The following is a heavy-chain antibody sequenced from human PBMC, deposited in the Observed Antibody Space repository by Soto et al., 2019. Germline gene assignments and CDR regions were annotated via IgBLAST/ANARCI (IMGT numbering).Heavy chain of an antibody. CDR2: ISYDGENQ. D-gene: IGHD3-10*01. Sequence: GGSLRLSCAASGFSFSHYAMHWVRQPPGKGLEWVALISYDGENQYFTDSVRGRFTISRDNSKTAVYLEMNDLRLDDTATYYCVSPHSESSNAFDLWGQGTLVTVSS. J-gene: IGHJ5*02. V-gene: IGHV3-30*04. CDR3: VSPHSESSNAFDL. CDR1: GFSFSHYA.